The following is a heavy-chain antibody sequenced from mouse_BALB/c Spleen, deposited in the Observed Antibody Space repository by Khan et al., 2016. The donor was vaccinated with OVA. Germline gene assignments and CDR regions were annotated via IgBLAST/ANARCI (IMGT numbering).Heavy chain of an antibody. J-gene: IGHJ2*01. D-gene: IGHD1-1*01. CDR2: ITSGGSYT. CDR3: TRDRNYYGSSFYFHY. V-gene: IGHV5-6-4*01. Sequence: EVELVESGGGLVKPGGSLRLSCEASGFTFSSYSMSWVRQTPEKRLEWVATITSGGSYTYYPDSVQGRFTISRDNAKNTLYLQMSSLKSEDTAIYYCTRDRNYYGSSFYFHYWGQGTTLTVSS. CDR1: GFTFSSYS.